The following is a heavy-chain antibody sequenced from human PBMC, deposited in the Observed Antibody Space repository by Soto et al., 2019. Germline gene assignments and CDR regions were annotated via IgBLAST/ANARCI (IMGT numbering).Heavy chain of an antibody. CDR2: LGAGGDT. CDR3: ARGTMVRGTLDPGISGPLDY. Sequence: EVQLVESGGGLVQPGGSLRLACAVSGFTVSNHDMHWVRQVTGKGLEWVSTLGAGGDTYFPDSVKGRFTISRENAKNSLYLQMNSLRAGDTAVYYCARGTMVRGTLDPGISGPLDYWGQGTLVAVSS. D-gene: IGHD3-10*01. V-gene: IGHV3-13*01. CDR1: GFTVSNHD. J-gene: IGHJ4*02.